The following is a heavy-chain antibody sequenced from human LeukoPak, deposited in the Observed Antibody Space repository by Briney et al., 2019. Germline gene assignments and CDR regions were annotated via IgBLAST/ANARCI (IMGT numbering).Heavy chain of an antibody. J-gene: IGHJ6*02. CDR1: GGSISSGGYY. CDR2: IYYSGST. Sequence: SETLSLTCTVSGGSISSGGYYWSWIRQHPGKGLEWIGYIYYSGSTYYNPSLKSRVTISEDTSKNQFSLKLSSVTAADTAVYYCARTVDYYYYGMDVWGQGTTVTVSS. CDR3: ARTVDYYYYGMDV. D-gene: IGHD2-15*01. V-gene: IGHV4-31*03.